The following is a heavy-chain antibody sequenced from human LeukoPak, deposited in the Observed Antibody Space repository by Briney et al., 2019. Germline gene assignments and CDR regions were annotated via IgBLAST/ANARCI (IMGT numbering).Heavy chain of an antibody. V-gene: IGHV3-30*18. CDR2: ISYGGSNK. D-gene: IGHD3-3*01. CDR3: AKDGDFWSGFAPGFDP. J-gene: IGHJ5*02. Sequence: PGGSLRLPCAASGFTFSSYGMHWVRQAPGKGLEWVAVISYGGSNKYYADSVKGRFTISRDNSKNTLYLQMNSLRAEDTAVYYCAKDGDFWSGFAPGFDPWGQGTLVTVSS. CDR1: GFTFSSYG.